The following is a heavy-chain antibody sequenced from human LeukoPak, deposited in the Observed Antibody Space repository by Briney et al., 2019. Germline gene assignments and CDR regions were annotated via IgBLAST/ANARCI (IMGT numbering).Heavy chain of an antibody. Sequence: PSETLSLTCTVSGGSISTYYWSWIRQPPGKGLEWIGYIYYSGSINYNPSLKSRVTISVDTSKNQFSLKLSSVTAADTAVYYCARKTALSGDYDWFDPWGQGTLVTVSS. V-gene: IGHV4-59*01. D-gene: IGHD4-17*01. CDR3: ARKTALSGDYDWFDP. J-gene: IGHJ5*02. CDR1: GGSISTYY. CDR2: IYYSGSI.